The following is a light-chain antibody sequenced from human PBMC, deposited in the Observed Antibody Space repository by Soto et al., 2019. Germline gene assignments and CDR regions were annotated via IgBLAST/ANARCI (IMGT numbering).Light chain of an antibody. Sequence: QPVLTQPPSVSGAPGQRVTISCTGSSSNIGAGYDVHWYQQLPGTAPKLLIYGNNNRPSGVHDRFSGSKSGTSASLAITGLQAEDEADYYCQSYDSSLSGTVFGGGTQLTVL. CDR1: SSNIGAGYD. CDR3: QSYDSSLSGTV. CDR2: GNN. J-gene: IGLJ7*01. V-gene: IGLV1-40*01.